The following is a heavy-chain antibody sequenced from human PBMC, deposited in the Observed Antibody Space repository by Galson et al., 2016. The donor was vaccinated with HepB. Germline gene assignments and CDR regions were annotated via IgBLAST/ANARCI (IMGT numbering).Heavy chain of an antibody. Sequence: PALVKPTQSLTLTCTFSGFSLSTSGVGVGWIRQPPGKALEWLALIYWDDDKRYSPSLKNRLTIIKDTSKSQVVLTMTNMDPVDTATYYCAHGIWAPTETDCRSWGQGTLVTVSS. D-gene: IGHD1-14*01. CDR2: IYWDDDK. V-gene: IGHV2-5*02. J-gene: IGHJ5*02. CDR3: AHGIWAPTETDCRS. CDR1: GFSLSTSGVG.